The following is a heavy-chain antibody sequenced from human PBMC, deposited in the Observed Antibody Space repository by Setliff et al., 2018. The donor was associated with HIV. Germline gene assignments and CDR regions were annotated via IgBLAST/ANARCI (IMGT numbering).Heavy chain of an antibody. CDR3: ARRGDSSSYLYAFEI. V-gene: IGHV4-31*11. Sequence: ASETLSLTCAVSGGSINSGGYYWTWIRQHPGMGLEWIGYIHYRGSTYYNPSLKSRVTISVDTSKNQFSLKLSSVTAADTAVYYCARRGDSSSYLYAFEIWGQGTMVTVSS. D-gene: IGHD3-22*01. CDR1: GGSINSGGYY. J-gene: IGHJ3*02. CDR2: IHYRGST.